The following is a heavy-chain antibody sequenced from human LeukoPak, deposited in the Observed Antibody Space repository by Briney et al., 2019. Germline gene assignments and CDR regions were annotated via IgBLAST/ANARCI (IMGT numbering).Heavy chain of an antibody. CDR2: ISGSGGST. D-gene: IGHD5-18*01. CDR3: AKDGSVDTAMGPLYYYYYMDV. V-gene: IGHV3-23*01. J-gene: IGHJ6*03. CDR1: GFTFSSYA. Sequence: GGSLRLSCAASGFTFSSYAMSWVRQAPGKGLEWVSAISGSGGSTYYADSVKGRFTISRDNSKNKLYLQMNSLRAEDTAVYYCAKDGSVDTAMGPLYYYYYMDVWGKGTTVTISS.